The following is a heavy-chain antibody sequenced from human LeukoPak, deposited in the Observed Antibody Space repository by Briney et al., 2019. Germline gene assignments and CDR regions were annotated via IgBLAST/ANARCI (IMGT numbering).Heavy chain of an antibody. CDR2: IRYDGSNK. CDR3: AKGVTMIVVVMDHYYMDV. D-gene: IGHD3-22*01. J-gene: IGHJ6*03. V-gene: IGHV3-30*02. CDR1: GFTFSSYG. Sequence: GGTLRLSCAASGFTFSSYGMHWVRQAPGKGLEWVAFIRYDGSNKCYADSVKGRFTISRDNSKNTLYLQMNSLRAEDTAVYYCAKGVTMIVVVMDHYYMDVWGKGTTVTVSS.